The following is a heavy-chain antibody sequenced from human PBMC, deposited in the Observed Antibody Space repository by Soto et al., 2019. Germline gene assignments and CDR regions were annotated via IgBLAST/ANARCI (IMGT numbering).Heavy chain of an antibody. CDR2: INHSGST. V-gene: IGHV4-34*01. CDR3: ARGRGEIQGP. CDR1: GGSFSDNY. D-gene: IGHD3-16*01. Sequence: QVQVRQWGAGLLKPSETLSLTCAVYGGSFSDNYWSWIRQPPGKGLEWLGEINHSGSTNQNPSLKRRVTILADTSKKQFSLKLSSVTAADTPVYYCARGRGEIQGPWGQGTLVTVSS. J-gene: IGHJ5*02.